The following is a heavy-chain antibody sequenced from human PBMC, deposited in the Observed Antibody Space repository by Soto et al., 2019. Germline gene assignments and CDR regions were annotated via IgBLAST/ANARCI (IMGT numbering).Heavy chain of an antibody. V-gene: IGHV3-53*01. CDR3: ARGGYSRYYYYYYGMDV. Sequence: LRLSCAASGFTVRSNYISWVRQSPGKGLEWVSVIYSGGSTYYADSVKGRFTISRDNSKNTLYLQMNSLRAEDTAVYYCARGGYSRYYYYYYGMDVWGQGTTVTVSS. D-gene: IGHD6-13*01. J-gene: IGHJ6*02. CDR1: GFTVRSNY. CDR2: IYSGGST.